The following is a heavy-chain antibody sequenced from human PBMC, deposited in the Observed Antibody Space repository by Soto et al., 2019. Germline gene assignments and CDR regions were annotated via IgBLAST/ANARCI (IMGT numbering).Heavy chain of an antibody. CDR2: ISGSGGST. Sequence: GGSLRLSCAASGFTFSSYAMSWVRQAPGKGLEWVSAISGSGGSTYYADSVKGRFTISRDNSKNTLYLQMNSLRAEDTAVYYCATTQRPYDFWSGYSLDYYYMDVWGKGTTVTVSS. CDR3: ATTQRPYDFWSGYSLDYYYMDV. V-gene: IGHV3-23*01. D-gene: IGHD3-3*01. J-gene: IGHJ6*03. CDR1: GFTFSSYA.